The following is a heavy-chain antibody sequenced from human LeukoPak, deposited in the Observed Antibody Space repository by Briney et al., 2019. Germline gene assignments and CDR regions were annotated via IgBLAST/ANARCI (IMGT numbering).Heavy chain of an antibody. J-gene: IGHJ6*03. Sequence: SSQTLSLTCTVSGGSISSGSYYWSWIRQPAGKGLEWIGRIYTSGSTNYNPSLKSRVTISVDTSKNQFSLKLSSVTAADTAVYYCARSGTTVRGATRYMDVWGKGTTVTVSS. CDR2: IYTSGST. V-gene: IGHV4-61*02. D-gene: IGHD3-10*01. CDR1: GGSISSGSYY. CDR3: ARSGTTVRGATRYMDV.